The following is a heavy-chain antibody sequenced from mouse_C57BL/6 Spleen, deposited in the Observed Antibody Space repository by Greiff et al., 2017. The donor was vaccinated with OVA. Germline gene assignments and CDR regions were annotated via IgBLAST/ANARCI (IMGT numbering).Heavy chain of an antibody. CDR3: ARVGNYSAMDY. D-gene: IGHD2-1*01. J-gene: IGHJ4*01. V-gene: IGHV1-81*01. CDR2: IYPRSGNT. Sequence: LVESGAELARPGASVKLSCKASGYTFTSYGISWVKQRTGQGLEWIGEIYPRSGNTYYNEKFKGKATLTADKSSSTAYMELRSLTSEDSAVYFCARVGNYSAMDYWGQGTSVTVSS. CDR1: GYTFTSYG.